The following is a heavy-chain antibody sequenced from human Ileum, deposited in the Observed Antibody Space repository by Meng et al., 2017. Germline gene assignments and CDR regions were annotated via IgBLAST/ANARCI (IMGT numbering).Heavy chain of an antibody. CDR1: GFSFSSYW. D-gene: IGHD2-2*02. Sequence: GESLKISCVGSGFSFSSYWMYWVRQAPGKGLVWVARVNEDGSGTDYADFVKGRFTISRDNAKTMPYLQISSLSPEDTAVHYCARAIPGGHAFDVWGQGTMVTVSS. CDR3: ARAIPGGHAFDV. V-gene: IGHV3-74*01. J-gene: IGHJ3*01. CDR2: VNEDGSGT.